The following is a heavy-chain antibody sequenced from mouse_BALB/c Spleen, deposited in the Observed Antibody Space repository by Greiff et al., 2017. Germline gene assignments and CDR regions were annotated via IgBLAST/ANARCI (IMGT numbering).Heavy chain of an antibody. CDR1: GFTFSSFG. CDR3: ARDGYYPYYAMDY. J-gene: IGHJ4*01. V-gene: IGHV5-17*02. D-gene: IGHD2-3*01. CDR2: ISSGSSTI. Sequence: DVKLVESGGGLVQPGGSRKLSCAASGFTFSSFGMHWVRQAPEQGLEWVAYISSGSSTIYYADTVKGRFTISRDNPKNTLFLQMTSLRSEDTAMYYCARDGYYPYYAMDYWGQGTSVTVSS.